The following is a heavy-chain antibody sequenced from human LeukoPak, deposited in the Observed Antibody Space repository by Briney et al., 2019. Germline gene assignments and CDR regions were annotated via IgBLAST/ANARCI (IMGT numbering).Heavy chain of an antibody. CDR2: VSYDGSKN. CDR3: AKDRFSGSGSYTYGAFDI. CDR1: GFTFSGYA. Sequence: GGSLRLSCAASGFTFSGYAMHWVRQAPGKGLDWVAVVSYDGSKNYYADSVKGRFTISRDNSRSTLYLQMSNLRAEDAAVYYCAKDRFSGSGSYTYGAFDIWGQGTMVTVSS. V-gene: IGHV3-30-3*01. D-gene: IGHD6-19*01. J-gene: IGHJ3*02.